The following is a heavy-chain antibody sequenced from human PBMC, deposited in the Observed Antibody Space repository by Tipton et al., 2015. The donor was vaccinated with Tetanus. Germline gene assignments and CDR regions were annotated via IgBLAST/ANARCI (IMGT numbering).Heavy chain of an antibody. CDR3: ARDRGDYIYYGMDV. J-gene: IGHJ6*02. Sequence: QLVQSGAEVKKPGASVKVSCKASGYTFTGYYIYWVRQAPGQGLEWMGWIDPNSGGTVYAQKFQGRVTMTRDTSISTAYMDLRSLRSDDTAVYYCARDRGDYIYYGMDVWGPGTTVTVS. CDR1: GYTFTGYY. D-gene: IGHD3-22*01. CDR2: IDPNSGGT. V-gene: IGHV1-2*02.